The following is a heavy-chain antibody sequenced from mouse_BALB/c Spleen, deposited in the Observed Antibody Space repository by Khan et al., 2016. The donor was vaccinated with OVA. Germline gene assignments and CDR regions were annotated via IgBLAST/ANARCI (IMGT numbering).Heavy chain of an antibody. Sequence: VKLLESGPGLVAPSQSLSITCTVSGFSLTSYGVHWVRQPPGKGLEWLVVIWSDGKTTYNSTLKSRLSISKDNSKSQVFLKMNSLQTDDTAMYYCARNTHMNTTVMDYWGQGTSVTVSS. CDR3: ARNTHMNTTVMDY. CDR2: IWSDGKT. CDR1: GFSLTSYG. D-gene: IGHD2-4*01. V-gene: IGHV2-6*02. J-gene: IGHJ4*01.